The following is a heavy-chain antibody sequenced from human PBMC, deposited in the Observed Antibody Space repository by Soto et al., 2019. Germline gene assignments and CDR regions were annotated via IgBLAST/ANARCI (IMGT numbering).Heavy chain of an antibody. D-gene: IGHD3-10*01. CDR2: ISGTGGAA. V-gene: IGHV3-23*01. Sequence: GGSLRLSCAASGFTFGHFAVSWVRQAPGKGLEWVAAISGTGGAAYYADSVKGRFTISRDNSRNTLFLQMNSLRVDDTAIYYCAKPEEVVRGFDFWGLGTLVTVSS. CDR1: GFTFGHFA. CDR3: AKPEEVVRGFDF. J-gene: IGHJ4*02.